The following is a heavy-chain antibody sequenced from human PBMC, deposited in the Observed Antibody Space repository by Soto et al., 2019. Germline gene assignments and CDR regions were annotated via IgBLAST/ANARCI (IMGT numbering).Heavy chain of an antibody. CDR2: ILTNERT. Sequence: QVQLQESGPGLVKPSETLSLTCTVSGGSITGFYWSWIRQSAGKGREWMGRILTNERTKYNPSLESRVSMSIDMSKNQFSLKLRSVTAADTAVYYCAREEYELSPSGFDSWGQGTLVTVSS. D-gene: IGHD1-7*01. V-gene: IGHV4-4*07. CDR1: GGSITGFY. J-gene: IGHJ4*02. CDR3: AREEYELSPSGFDS.